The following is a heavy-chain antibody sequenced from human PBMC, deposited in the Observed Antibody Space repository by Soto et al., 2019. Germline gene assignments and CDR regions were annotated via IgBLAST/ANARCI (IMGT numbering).Heavy chain of an antibody. J-gene: IGHJ5*02. Sequence: EVQLVESGGGLVQPGGSLRLSCAASGFTFSSYSMNWVRQAPGKGLEWVSYISSSSSTIYYADSVKGRFTISRDNAKNSLYLQMNSLRDEDTAVYYCAREGEGYCSGGSCHWFDPWGQGTLVTGSS. CDR1: GFTFSSYS. V-gene: IGHV3-48*02. CDR3: AREGEGYCSGGSCHWFDP. CDR2: ISSSSSTI. D-gene: IGHD2-15*01.